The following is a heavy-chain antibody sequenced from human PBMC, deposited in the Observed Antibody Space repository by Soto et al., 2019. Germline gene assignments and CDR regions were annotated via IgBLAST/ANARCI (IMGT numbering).Heavy chain of an antibody. CDR1: GGSXSSYY. CDR2: IYYSGST. V-gene: IGHV4-59*08. CDR3: ARQSRCVNGLCGNAFDI. Sequence: SETLSLTCTVSGGSXSSYYWSWIRQPPGKGLEWIGDIYYSGSTNYNPSLKSRVTISADTSKNQFSLKLSSVTAADTAVYYCARQSRCVNGLCGNAFDIRGQGTMVTVSS. J-gene: IGHJ3*02. D-gene: IGHD2-8*01.